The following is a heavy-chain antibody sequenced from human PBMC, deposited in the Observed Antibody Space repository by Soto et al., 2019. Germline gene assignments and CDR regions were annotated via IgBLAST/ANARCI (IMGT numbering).Heavy chain of an antibody. J-gene: IGHJ5*02. CDR3: ARDYILSKSWYGGSNRFDL. D-gene: IGHD3-9*01. CDR1: GFTFDDYA. Sequence: GGSLRLSCAASGFTFDDYAMHWVRQAPGKGLEWVSGISWNSGSIGYADSVKGRFTISRDNAKNSLYLQMNSLRVEDTALYYCARDYILSKSWYGGSNRFDLWGQRSLVPGSS. CDR2: ISWNSGSI. V-gene: IGHV3-9*01.